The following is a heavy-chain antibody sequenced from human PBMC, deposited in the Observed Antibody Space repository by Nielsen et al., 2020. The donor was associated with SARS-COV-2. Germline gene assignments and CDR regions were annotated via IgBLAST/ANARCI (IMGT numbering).Heavy chain of an antibody. CDR3: TRRSYDFWSGSLSTGYCFDY. D-gene: IGHD3-3*01. CDR1: GFTFGDYA. J-gene: IGHJ4*02. V-gene: IGHV3-49*03. CDR2: IRSKAYGGTT. Sequence: GESLKISCTASGFTFGDYAMSWFRQAPGKGLEWVGFIRSKAYGGTTEYAASVKGRFTISRDDSKSIAYLQMNSLKTEDTAVYYCTRRSYDFWSGSLSTGYCFDYWGQGTLVTVSS.